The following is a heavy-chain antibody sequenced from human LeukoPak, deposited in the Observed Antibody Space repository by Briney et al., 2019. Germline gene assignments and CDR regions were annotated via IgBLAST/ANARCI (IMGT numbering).Heavy chain of an antibody. J-gene: IGHJ3*02. V-gene: IGHV1-18*01. CDR2: ISAYNGNT. Sequence: ASVKVSCNASGYTFTSYGISWVRQAPGQGLEWMGWISAYNGNTNYAQKLQGRVTMTTDTSTSTAYMELRSLRSDDTAVYYCARGATRGYSSSPDAFDIWGQGTMVTVSS. CDR1: GYTFTSYG. D-gene: IGHD6-6*01. CDR3: ARGATRGYSSSPDAFDI.